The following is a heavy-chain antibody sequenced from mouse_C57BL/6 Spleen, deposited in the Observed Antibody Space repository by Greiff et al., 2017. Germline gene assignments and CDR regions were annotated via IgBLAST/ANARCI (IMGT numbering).Heavy chain of an antibody. Sequence: QVQLQQPGAELVMPGASVKLSCKASGYTFTSYWMHWVKQRPGQGLEWIGEIDPSDSYTNYNQKFKGKSTLTVDKSSSTAYMQLSILTSEDSAGYCCARLTAQASDYWGQGTTLTVSS. CDR2: IDPSDSYT. CDR1: GYTFTSYW. V-gene: IGHV1-69*01. CDR3: ARLTAQASDY. J-gene: IGHJ2*01. D-gene: IGHD3-2*02.